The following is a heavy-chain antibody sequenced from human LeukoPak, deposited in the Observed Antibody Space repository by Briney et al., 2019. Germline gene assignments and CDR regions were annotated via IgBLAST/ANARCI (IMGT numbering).Heavy chain of an antibody. D-gene: IGHD3-22*01. CDR2: IYYSGST. V-gene: IGHV4-59*11. CDR3: ARELYDSSGYYDY. Sequence: SETLSLTCEDSGGSISSHSWSWIRQPTGKGLEWIGYIYYSGSTNYNPSLKSRVTISVDTSKNQFSLKLSSVTAADTAVYYCARELYDSSGYYDYWGQGTLVTVSS. CDR1: GGSISSHS. J-gene: IGHJ4*02.